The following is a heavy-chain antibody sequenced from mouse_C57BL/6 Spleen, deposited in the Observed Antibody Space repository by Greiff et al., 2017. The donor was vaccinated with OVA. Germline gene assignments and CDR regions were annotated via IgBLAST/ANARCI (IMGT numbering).Heavy chain of an antibody. CDR3: ARGSGYFDY. V-gene: IGHV3-6*01. J-gene: IGHJ2*01. D-gene: IGHD3-2*02. Sequence: VQLQESGPGLVKPSQSLSLTCSVTGYSITSGYYWNWIRQFPGNKLEWMGYISYDGSNNYNPSLKNRISITRDTSKNQFFLKLNSVTTEDTATYYCARGSGYFDYWGQGTTLTVSS. CDR2: ISYDGSN. CDR1: GYSITSGYY.